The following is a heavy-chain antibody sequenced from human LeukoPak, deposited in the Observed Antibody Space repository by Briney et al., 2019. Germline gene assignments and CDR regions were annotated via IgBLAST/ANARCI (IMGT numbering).Heavy chain of an antibody. CDR2: ISGSGGST. V-gene: IGHV3-23*01. CDR3: ASLYSGSYYYYFDY. CDR1: GFTFSSYA. J-gene: IGHJ4*02. D-gene: IGHD1-26*01. Sequence: GGSLRLSCAASGFTFSSYAMSWVRQAPGKGLEWVSAISGSGGSTYYADSVKGRFTISRDNAKNSLYLQMNSLRAEDTAVYYCASLYSGSYYYYFDYWGQGTLVTVSS.